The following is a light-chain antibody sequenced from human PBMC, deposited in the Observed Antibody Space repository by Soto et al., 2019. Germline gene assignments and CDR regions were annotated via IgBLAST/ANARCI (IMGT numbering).Light chain of an antibody. CDR3: QHYNSYSEA. CDR2: KAS. Sequence: DIQMTQSPSTLSGSVGERATISCRASQTISSWLAWYQQKPGKAPKLLIYKASTLKSGVPSRFSGSGSGTEFTLTSSSLQPDDFATYYCQHYNSYSEAFGQGTKVDIK. J-gene: IGKJ1*01. CDR1: QTISSW. V-gene: IGKV1-5*03.